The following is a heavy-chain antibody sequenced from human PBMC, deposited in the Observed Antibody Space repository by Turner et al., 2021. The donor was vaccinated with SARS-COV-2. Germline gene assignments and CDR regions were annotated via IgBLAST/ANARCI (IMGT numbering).Heavy chain of an antibody. CDR3: ARARGVDYYDSTGQRFDP. CDR2: IIPIFGTA. CDR1: GGTFSSYA. V-gene: IGHV1-69*12. J-gene: IGHJ5*02. D-gene: IGHD3-22*01. Sequence: QVQLVQSGAEVKKPGSSVKVSCKASGGTFSSYAISRVRQAPGQGLEWMGGIIPIFGTANYAQKFQGRVTITADESTSTAYMELSSLRSEDTAVYYCARARGVDYYDSTGQRFDPWGQGTLVTVSS.